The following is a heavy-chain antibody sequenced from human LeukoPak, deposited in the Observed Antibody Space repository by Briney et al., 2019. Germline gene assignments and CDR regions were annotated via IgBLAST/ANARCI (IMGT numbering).Heavy chain of an antibody. CDR3: ARHVLDGVYYYYMDV. J-gene: IGHJ6*03. V-gene: IGHV4-39*01. Sequence: NPSETLSLTCTVSGGSISSSSYYWGWIRQPPGKGLEWIGSIYYSGSTYYNPSLKSRVTISVDTSKNQFSLKLSSVTAADTAVYYCARHVLDGVYYYYMDVWGKGTTVTVSS. CDR2: IYYSGST. D-gene: IGHD3-10*01. CDR1: GGSISSSSYY.